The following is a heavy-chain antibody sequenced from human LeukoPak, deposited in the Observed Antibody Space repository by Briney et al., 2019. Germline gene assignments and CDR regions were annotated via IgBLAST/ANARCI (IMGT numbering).Heavy chain of an antibody. Sequence: VASVKVSCKASGYTFTSYGISWVRQAPGQGLEWMGWISAYNGNTNYAQKLQGRVTMTTDTSTNTAYMELRSLRSDDTAVYYCARDIYYYDSSGYNGMDVWGQGTTVTVSS. CDR2: ISAYNGNT. CDR3: ARDIYYYDSSGYNGMDV. V-gene: IGHV1-18*01. D-gene: IGHD3-22*01. CDR1: GYTFTSYG. J-gene: IGHJ6*02.